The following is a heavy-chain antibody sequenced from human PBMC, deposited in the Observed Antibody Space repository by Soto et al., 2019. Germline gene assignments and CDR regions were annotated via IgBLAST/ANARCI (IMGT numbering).Heavy chain of an antibody. V-gene: IGHV1-69*01. D-gene: IGHD5-12*01. Sequence: QVQLVQSGAEVKKPGSSVKVSCKASGGTFSSYAISWVRQAPGQGLEWMGGIIPIFGTANYAQKFQGRVTITVDEARSTAYMELSRLRAEDTAESSCARAEVDGWLPYSYYYGMDVWGQGTTVTVSS. J-gene: IGHJ6*02. CDR2: IIPIFGTA. CDR1: GGTFSSYA. CDR3: ARAEVDGWLPYSYYYGMDV.